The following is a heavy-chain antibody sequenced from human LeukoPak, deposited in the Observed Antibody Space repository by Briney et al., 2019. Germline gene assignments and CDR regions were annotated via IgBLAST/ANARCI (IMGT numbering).Heavy chain of an antibody. CDR3: ARGRGGGIAAAGGFDP. CDR2: IYYSGST. CDR1: GGSISSYY. J-gene: IGHJ5*02. V-gene: IGHV4-59*01. D-gene: IGHD6-13*01. Sequence: SETLSLTCTVSGGSISSYYWSWIRQPPGKGLEWIGYIYYSGSTNYNPSLKSRVTISVDTSKNQFSLKLSSVTAADTAVYYCARGRGGGIAAAGGFDPWGQGTLVTVSS.